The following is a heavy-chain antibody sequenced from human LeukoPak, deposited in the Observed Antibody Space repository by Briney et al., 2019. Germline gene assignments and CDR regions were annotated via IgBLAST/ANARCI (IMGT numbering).Heavy chain of an antibody. CDR3: ARETLQQLLFDS. Sequence: SETLSLTCAVYGGSFIGYYWSWIRAPPGKGVEWIGEINYSGRTNYTPPLKSRVTISVDTSKNQFSLKLSLVTAADTAVYYCARETLQQLLFDSWGQGTLVTVSS. CDR1: GGSFIGYY. CDR2: INYSGRT. D-gene: IGHD6-13*01. J-gene: IGHJ4*02. V-gene: IGHV4-34*01.